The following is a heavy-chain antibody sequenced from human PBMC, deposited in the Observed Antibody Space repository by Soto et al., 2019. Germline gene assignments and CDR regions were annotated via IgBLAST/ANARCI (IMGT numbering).Heavy chain of an antibody. J-gene: IGHJ4*01. D-gene: IGHD3-10*01. Sequence: PSETLSLTCTVSGASISSDDGYYWNWIRQHPGKGLEWIGYIYYSGSTYYNPSLKSRVTISVDTSKNQFSLKLSSVTAADTAVYYCTRDAGWGSGSYPDWGHGTLVTVSS. CDR3: TRDAGWGSGSYPD. CDR2: IYYSGST. V-gene: IGHV4-31*03. CDR1: GASISSDDGYY.